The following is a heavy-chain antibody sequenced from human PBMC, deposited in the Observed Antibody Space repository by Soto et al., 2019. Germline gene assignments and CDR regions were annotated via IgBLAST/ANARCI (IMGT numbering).Heavy chain of an antibody. CDR2: INAGNGNT. CDR1: GYTFTSYA. CDR3: AGRHTVTWAFDI. V-gene: IGHV1-3*01. D-gene: IGHD4-17*01. Sequence: QVQLVQSGAEVKKPGASVKVSCKASGYTFTSYAMHWVRQAPGQRLEWMGWINAGNGNTKYSQKFQGRVTITRDTSASTAYMELSSLRSEDTAVYYCAGRHTVTWAFDIWGQGTMVTVSS. J-gene: IGHJ3*02.